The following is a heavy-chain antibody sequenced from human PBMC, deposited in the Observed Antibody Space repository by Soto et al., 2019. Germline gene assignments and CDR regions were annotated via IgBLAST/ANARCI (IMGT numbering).Heavy chain of an antibody. CDR3: ARVIYSSSPIPRYYHGMDV. Sequence: SQTLSLTCAISGDSVSSNSAAWNWIRQSPSRGLEWLGRTYYRSKWYNDYAVSVKSRITINPDTSKNQFSLQLNSVTPEDTAVYYCARVIYSSSPIPRYYHGMDVWGQGTTVTVSS. V-gene: IGHV6-1*01. D-gene: IGHD6-13*01. CDR1: GDSVSSNSAA. CDR2: TYYRSKWYN. J-gene: IGHJ6*02.